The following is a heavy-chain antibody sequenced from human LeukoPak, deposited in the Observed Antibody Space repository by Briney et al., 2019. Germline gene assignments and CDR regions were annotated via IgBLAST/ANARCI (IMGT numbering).Heavy chain of an antibody. V-gene: IGHV3-33*01. CDR3: ARVPRWLQLALGDH. Sequence: PGGSLRLSCAASGFTFSSYGMHWVRQAPGKGLEWVAVIWYDGSNKYYADSVKGRFTISRDNSKNTLYLQMNSLRAEDTAVYYCARVPRWLQLALGDHWGQGTLVTVSS. J-gene: IGHJ4*02. CDR1: GFTFSSYG. CDR2: IWYDGSNK. D-gene: IGHD5-24*01.